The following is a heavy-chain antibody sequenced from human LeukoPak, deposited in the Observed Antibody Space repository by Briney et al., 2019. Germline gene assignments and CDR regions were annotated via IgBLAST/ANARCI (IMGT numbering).Heavy chain of an antibody. CDR2: FDPEDGET. J-gene: IGHJ4*02. Sequence: HRASVKVSCKVSGYTLTELSMHWVRQAPGKGLEWMGGFDPEDGETIYAQKFQGRVTMTRDTSTSTVYMELSSLRSEDTAVYYCARDSSGSGSYQFDYWGQGTLVTVSS. CDR3: ARDSSGSGSYQFDY. D-gene: IGHD3-10*01. CDR1: GYTLTELS. V-gene: IGHV1-24*01.